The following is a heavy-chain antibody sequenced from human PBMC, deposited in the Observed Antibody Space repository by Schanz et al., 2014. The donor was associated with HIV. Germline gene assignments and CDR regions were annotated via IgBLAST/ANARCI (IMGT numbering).Heavy chain of an antibody. Sequence: VQLVESGGGVVQPGRSLRLSCAASGFTFSTYAMSWVRQAPGKGLEWVSGMRGSDDSTFYADSVKGRFTISRVNSKNTLYLQMNSLRAEDTAIYYCAKTSITLGMDVWGQGTTVTVSS. CDR3: AKTSITLGMDV. CDR2: MRGSDDST. J-gene: IGHJ6*02. CDR1: GFTFSTYA. D-gene: IGHD1-20*01. V-gene: IGHV3-23*04.